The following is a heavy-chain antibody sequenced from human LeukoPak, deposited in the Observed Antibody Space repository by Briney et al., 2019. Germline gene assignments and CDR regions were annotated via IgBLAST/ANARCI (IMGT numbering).Heavy chain of an antibody. CDR1: GFTFSSYG. J-gene: IGHJ4*02. CDR2: ISGSGGST. D-gene: IGHD2-2*01. CDR3: AKDQSVVPACFDY. V-gene: IGHV3-23*01. Sequence: GGSLRLSCAASGFTFSSYGMSWVRQAPGKGLEWVSAISGSGGSTYYADSVKGRLTISRDNSKNTLYLQMNSLRAEDTAVYYCAKDQSVVPACFDYWGQGTLVTVSS.